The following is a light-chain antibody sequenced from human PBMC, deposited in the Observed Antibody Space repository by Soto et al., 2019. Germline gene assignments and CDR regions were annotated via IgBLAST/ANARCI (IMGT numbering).Light chain of an antibody. J-gene: IGKJ1*01. CDR3: QQRGNWPPTWT. CDR1: QSVSSY. V-gene: IGKV3-11*01. CDR2: DAS. Sequence: EILLTQSPAPLALSPGGRATLSCQASQSVSSYLAWYQQKPGQAPRLLIYDASIRATGIPARFSGSWSGTDFTLTINGLEPEDSAVYYCQQRGNWPPTWTFGQGTKVDIK.